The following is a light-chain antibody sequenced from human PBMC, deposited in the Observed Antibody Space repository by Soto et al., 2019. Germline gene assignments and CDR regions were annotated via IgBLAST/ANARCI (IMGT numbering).Light chain of an antibody. J-gene: IGKJ5*01. CDR1: QSVSSSY. Sequence: EIVLTQSPGTLSLSPGERATLYCRASQSVSSSYLAWYQQKPGHAPRLLIYGASSXATGIPDRFSGSGSGTDFTLTISRLEPEDFAVYYCQQYGSSPPITFGQGTRLEIK. CDR2: GAS. V-gene: IGKV3-20*01. CDR3: QQYGSSPPIT.